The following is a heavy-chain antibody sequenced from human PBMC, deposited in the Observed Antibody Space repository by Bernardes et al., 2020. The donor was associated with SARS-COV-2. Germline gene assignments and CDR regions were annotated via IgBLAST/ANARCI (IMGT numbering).Heavy chain of an antibody. V-gene: IGHV1-18*01. CDR1: GYTFTSYG. J-gene: IGHJ5*02. CDR2: ISADNGNT. D-gene: IGHD5-18*01. CDR3: ATVVGYSYGGGWFDP. Sequence: ASVKVSCKASGYTFTSYGISWVRQAPGQGLEWIGWISADNGNTNYAQKFQGRVTMTTDTSTSTGYMELRSLRSDDTAVYYCATVVGYSYGGGWFDPWGQGTLVTVSS.